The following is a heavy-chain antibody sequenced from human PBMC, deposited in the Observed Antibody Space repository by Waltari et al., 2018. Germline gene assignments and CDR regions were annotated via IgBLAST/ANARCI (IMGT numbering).Heavy chain of an antibody. Sequence: QVQLVESGGGVVQPGRSLRLSCEASESTFSSYAMPWVRQAPGKGLEWVAVISYNARNIYYVDSVRGRFTISRDNSKKTLYLQMNSLRAEDTAVYYCARDYCDRTNCHGMDVWGQGTTVTVSS. D-gene: IGHD3-22*01. CDR1: ESTFSSYA. V-gene: IGHV3-30*04. J-gene: IGHJ6*02. CDR2: ISYNARNI. CDR3: ARDYCDRTNCHGMDV.